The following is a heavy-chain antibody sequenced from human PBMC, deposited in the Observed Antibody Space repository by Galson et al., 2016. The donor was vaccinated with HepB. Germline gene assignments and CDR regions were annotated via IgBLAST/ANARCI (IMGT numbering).Heavy chain of an antibody. CDR2: INSDESII. J-gene: IGHJ4*02. V-gene: IGHV3-74*01. CDR1: GFTFSNYW. D-gene: IGHD5-18*01. CDR3: ARVDTAMVIPGQFDY. Sequence: SLRLSCAASGFTFSNYWMHWVRQAPGKGLVWVSRINSDESIIDYADDVKGRFSISRDNAKNTLYLQMNSLRVEDTAVYYCARVDTAMVIPGQFDYWGQGTLVTVSS.